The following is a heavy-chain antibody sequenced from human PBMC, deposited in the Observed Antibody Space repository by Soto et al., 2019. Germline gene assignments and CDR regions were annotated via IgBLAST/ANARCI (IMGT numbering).Heavy chain of an antibody. CDR3: ARDVGFDYVN. CDR2: TKEDGSEI. V-gene: IGHV3-7*01. J-gene: IGHJ4*02. D-gene: IGHD3-16*01. CDR1: GFSIASYW. Sequence: EVQLVESGGGLVQPGGSLRISCAVSGFSIASYWMSWVRQAPGKGLEWVATTKEDGSEIYYVDSVRGRFTISRDNAENSLHLQMNSLSAEDQAVYFCARDVGFDYVNWGQGTLVTVSS.